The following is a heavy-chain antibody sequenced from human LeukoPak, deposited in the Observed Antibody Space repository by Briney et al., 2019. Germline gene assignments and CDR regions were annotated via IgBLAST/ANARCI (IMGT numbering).Heavy chain of an antibody. CDR1: SGPISRYY. V-gene: IGHV4-59*01. D-gene: IGHD1-1*01. J-gene: IGHJ4*02. Sequence: PSETLSLPCTVSSGPISRYYWRWTRQSPGKALEWIGYMYHGGSAHYSPSLKSRVTISIDTSKNQISLKVASVTAADTAVYFCARVRGQLWPPDYWGQGTQVIVSS. CDR3: ARVRGQLWPPDY. CDR2: MYHGGSA.